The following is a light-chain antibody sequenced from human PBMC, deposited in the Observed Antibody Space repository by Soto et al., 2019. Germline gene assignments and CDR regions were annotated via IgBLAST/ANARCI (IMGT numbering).Light chain of an antibody. CDR3: QTWGTGIRA. CDR1: SGHSSNA. CDR2: LNSDGSH. Sequence: QPVLTQSLSASASLGASVKLTCTLSSGHSSNAIAWHQQQPQKGPRFLMKLNSDGSHSKGDGIPDRFSGSSSGAERDLTISSLQSEDEADYYCQTWGTGIRAFGGGTKLTVL. J-gene: IGLJ2*01. V-gene: IGLV4-69*01.